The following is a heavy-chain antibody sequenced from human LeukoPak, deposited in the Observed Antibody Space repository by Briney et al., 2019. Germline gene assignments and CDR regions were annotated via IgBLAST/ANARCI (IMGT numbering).Heavy chain of an antibody. V-gene: IGHV1-69*06. D-gene: IGHD1-26*01. CDR1: GGTFTSYA. CDR3: AREDDTGRYMGDDAFDI. CDR2: IIPMSDTA. J-gene: IGHJ3*02. Sequence: SVKVSCKASGGTFTSYAISWVRQAPGQGLEWMGGIIPMSDTANYPQKFRGRLTITADIPTSTVYMELSSLRSEDTAVYYCAREDDTGRYMGDDAFDIWGQGTMVTVSS.